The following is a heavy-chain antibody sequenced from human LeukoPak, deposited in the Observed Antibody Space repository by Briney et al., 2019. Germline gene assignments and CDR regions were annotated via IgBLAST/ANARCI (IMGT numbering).Heavy chain of an antibody. D-gene: IGHD3-22*01. Sequence: SETLSLTCSVSGGSISDSIVSHYCSWIRQTAGKGLEWIGRLYPGVSTNYNPSLKSRVTMSVDTSKKQFALKLSAVTAADTAVYYCARLKFYDSTGYSPGHYMDVWGKGTTVTVSS. CDR2: LYPGVST. V-gene: IGHV4-4*07. CDR1: GGSISDSIVSHY. CDR3: ARLKFYDSTGYSPGHYMDV. J-gene: IGHJ6*03.